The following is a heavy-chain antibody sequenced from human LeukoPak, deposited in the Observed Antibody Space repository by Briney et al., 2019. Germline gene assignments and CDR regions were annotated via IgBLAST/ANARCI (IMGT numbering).Heavy chain of an antibody. CDR2: IYSGGGT. Sequence: GGSLRLSCAASGFTVSSNYMNWVRLAPGKGLEWVSVIYSGGGTNYADSVKGGFTISRDNSKNMLYLQMNSLRAEDTAVYYCARGHPTVTQARGVFDPWSQGTLVTVSS. J-gene: IGHJ5*02. D-gene: IGHD4-11*01. CDR3: ARGHPTVTQARGVFDP. CDR1: GFTVSSNY. V-gene: IGHV3-66*01.